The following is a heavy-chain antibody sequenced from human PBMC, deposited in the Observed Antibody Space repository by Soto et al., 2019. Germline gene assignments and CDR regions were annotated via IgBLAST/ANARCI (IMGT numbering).Heavy chain of an antibody. J-gene: IGHJ4*02. CDR1: GFTFSSYA. CDR3: ADKYYYGSGSYYY. V-gene: IGHV3-23*01. D-gene: IGHD3-10*01. CDR2: ISGNSDST. Sequence: EVQLLESGGGFVQPGGSLRLSCVASGFTFSSYAMSWVRQAPGKGLEWVSVISGNSDSTYYADSVKGRFTISRDNSKNTLYLEMNSLRAEDTAVYYCADKYYYGSGSYYYWGRGTLVTVSS.